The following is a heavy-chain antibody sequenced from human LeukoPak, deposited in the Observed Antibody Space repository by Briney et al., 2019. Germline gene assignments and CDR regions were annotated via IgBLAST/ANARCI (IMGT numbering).Heavy chain of an antibody. J-gene: IGHJ6*04. V-gene: IGHV3-30*04. CDR1: GFTFSSYA. CDR3: AELGITMIGGV. CDR2: ISYDGSNK. Sequence: GGSLRLSCAASGFTFSSYAMHWVRQAPGKGLEWEAVISYDGSNKYYADSVKGRFTISRDNSKNTLYLQMNSLRAEDTAVYYCAELGITMIGGVWGKGTTVTISS. D-gene: IGHD3-10*02.